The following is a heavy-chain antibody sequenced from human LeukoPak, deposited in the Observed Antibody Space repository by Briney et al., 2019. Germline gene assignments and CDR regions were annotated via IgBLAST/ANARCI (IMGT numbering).Heavy chain of an antibody. CDR2: IYHGGST. V-gene: IGHV4-4*02. CDR1: GGSISSSNW. J-gene: IGHJ6*02. Sequence: PSETLSLTCAVSGGSISSSNWWSWVRQPPGKGLEWIGEIYHGGSTNYNPSLKSRVTISVDKSKNQFSLKLSSVTAADTAVYYCARDGAVAGLSDYYYYGMDVWGQGTTVTVSS. CDR3: ARDGAVAGLSDYYYYGMDV. D-gene: IGHD6-19*01.